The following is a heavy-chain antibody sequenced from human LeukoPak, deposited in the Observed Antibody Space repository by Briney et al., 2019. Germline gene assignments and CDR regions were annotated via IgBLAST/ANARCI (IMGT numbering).Heavy chain of an antibody. CDR3: ARVRGYYFDY. J-gene: IGHJ4*02. CDR2: IWYDGSDK. V-gene: IGHV3-33*01. CDR1: GFTFSNYD. Sequence: GGSLILSCAASGFTFSNYDMHWVRQAPGKGPEWVAVIWYDGSDKYYADSVKGRFTISRDNSKNTLYLQMNSLRAEDTAVYYCARVRGYYFDYWGQGTLVTVSS.